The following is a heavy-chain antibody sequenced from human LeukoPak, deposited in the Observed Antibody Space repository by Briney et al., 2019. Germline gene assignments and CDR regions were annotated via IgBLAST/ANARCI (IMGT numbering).Heavy chain of an antibody. V-gene: IGHV4-34*01. CDR3: ARGNVAHFYGSASHNY. Sequence: SSETLSLTCTVYGGSFSGYYWSWIRQPPGKGLEWIGEIRHSGGTNYNPSLKSRITISVDTSKNQSSLKLSSVTAADTAVYYCARGNVAHFYGSASHNYWGQGTLVTVSS. CDR1: GGSFSGYY. CDR2: IRHSGGT. J-gene: IGHJ4*02. D-gene: IGHD3-10*01.